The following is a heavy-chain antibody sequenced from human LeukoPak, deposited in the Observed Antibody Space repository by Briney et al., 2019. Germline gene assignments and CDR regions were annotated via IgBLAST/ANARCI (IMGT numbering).Heavy chain of an antibody. CDR2: FDPEDGET. D-gene: IGHD6-13*01. V-gene: IGHV1-24*01. Sequence: ASVKVSCKVSGYTLTELPMHWVRQAPGKGLEWMGGFDPEDGETIYAQKFQGRVIMTEDTSTDTAYMELSSLRSEDTAVYYCATGRPRIAAAGSSFDYWGQGTLVTVSS. J-gene: IGHJ4*02. CDR3: ATGRPRIAAAGSSFDY. CDR1: GYTLTELP.